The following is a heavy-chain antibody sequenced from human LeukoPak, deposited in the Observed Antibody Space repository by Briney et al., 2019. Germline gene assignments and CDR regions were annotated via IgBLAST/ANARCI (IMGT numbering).Heavy chain of an antibody. D-gene: IGHD6-13*01. CDR2: ISWNSGSI. CDR1: GFTFDDYA. Sequence: GGSLRLSCAASGFTFDDYAMHWVRQAPGKGLEWVSGISWNSGSIGYADSVKGRFTISRDNAKNSLYLQMNSLRAEDTALYYCAKGPRSGYSSTPGFDPWGQGTLVTVSS. V-gene: IGHV3-9*01. CDR3: AKGPRSGYSSTPGFDP. J-gene: IGHJ5*02.